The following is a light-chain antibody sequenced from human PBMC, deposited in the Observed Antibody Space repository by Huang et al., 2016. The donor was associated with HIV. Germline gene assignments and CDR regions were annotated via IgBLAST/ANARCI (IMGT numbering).Light chain of an antibody. V-gene: IGKV1-39*01. J-gene: IGKJ2*01. CDR1: QIINRY. Sequence: DIQMTQAPSSLSAPVGDRVIITCRASQIINRYLNWYQQMSGRAPKPLISGASTLQGGVSPRVSGSGSGTDFTLTITDVQPEDSATYFCQQSYNIPRTFGQGTLLEI. CDR2: GAS. CDR3: QQSYNIPRT.